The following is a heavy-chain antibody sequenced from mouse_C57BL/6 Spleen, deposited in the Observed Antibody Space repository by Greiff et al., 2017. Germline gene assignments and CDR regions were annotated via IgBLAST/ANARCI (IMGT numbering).Heavy chain of an antibody. CDR2: IYPGDGDT. CDR1: GYAFSSSW. J-gene: IGHJ2*01. Sequence: QVQLKQSGPALVKPGASVKISCKASGYAFSSSWMNWVKQRPGKGLELIGRIYPGDGDTNYNGKFKGTATLTADKSASTAYMQLSSLTSEDSAVYFCARLGDYDGGYFDYWGQGTTLTVSS. V-gene: IGHV1-82*01. CDR3: ARLGDYDGGYFDY. D-gene: IGHD2-4*01.